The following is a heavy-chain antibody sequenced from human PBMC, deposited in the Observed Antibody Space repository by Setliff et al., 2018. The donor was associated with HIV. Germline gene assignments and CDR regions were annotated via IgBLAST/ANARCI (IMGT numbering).Heavy chain of an antibody. V-gene: IGHV3-74*03. CDR2: INSDGSST. CDR1: GFTFSSYW. J-gene: IGHJ4*02. CDR3: ARAQQIGSSTSCYDY. D-gene: IGHD2-2*01. Sequence: GGSLRLSCAASGFTFSSYWMHWVRQVPGKGLVWVSRINSDGSSTTYADFVKGRFTISRDNAKNTLYLQMNSLRAEDTAVYSCARAQQIGSSTSCYDYWGQGTLVTVSS.